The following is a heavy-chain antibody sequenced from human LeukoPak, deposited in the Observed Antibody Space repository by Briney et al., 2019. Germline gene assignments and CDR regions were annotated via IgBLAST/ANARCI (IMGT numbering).Heavy chain of an antibody. CDR2: IYYSGST. CDR1: GGSISSGSYY. CDR3: ARVYYSNSYDYWYFDL. Sequence: KSSETLSLTCTVSGGSISSGSYYWSWIRQPDGKGLEWIAYIYYSGSTNYNPSLKSRVTISVDTSKNQFSLKLSSVTAADTAVYYCARVYYSNSYDYWYFDLWGRGTLVTVSS. V-gene: IGHV4-61*10. D-gene: IGHD6-13*01. J-gene: IGHJ2*01.